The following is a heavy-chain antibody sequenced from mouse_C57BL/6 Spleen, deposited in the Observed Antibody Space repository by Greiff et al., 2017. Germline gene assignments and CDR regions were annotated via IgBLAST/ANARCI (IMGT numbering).Heavy chain of an antibody. V-gene: IGHV1-61*01. J-gene: IGHJ3*01. D-gene: IGHD2-2*01. CDR3: ARRVYGYSFAY. Sequence: QVQLKQPGAELVRPGSSVKLSCKASGYTFTSYWMDWVKQRPGQGLEWIGNIYPSDSETHYNQKFKDKATLTVDKSSSTAYMQLSSLTSEDSAVYYCARRVYGYSFAYWGQGTLVTVSA. CDR1: GYTFTSYW. CDR2: IYPSDSET.